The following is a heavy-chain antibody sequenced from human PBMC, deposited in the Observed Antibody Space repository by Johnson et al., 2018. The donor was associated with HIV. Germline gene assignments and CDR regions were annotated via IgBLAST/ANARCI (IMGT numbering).Heavy chain of an antibody. CDR3: AKIYLGQQLRDPFDF. Sequence: VQLVESGGELVQPGGSLRLSCAASGFTFSSYAMHWVRQATGKGLEWVSAIGTAGDTSYPGSVKGRFTISRDNSKSTLYLQMSSLRVEDTAVYYCAKIYLGQQLRDPFDFWGQGTLVTVSS. J-gene: IGHJ3*01. CDR2: IGTAGDT. CDR1: GFTFSSYA. V-gene: IGHV3-13*01. D-gene: IGHD6-13*01.